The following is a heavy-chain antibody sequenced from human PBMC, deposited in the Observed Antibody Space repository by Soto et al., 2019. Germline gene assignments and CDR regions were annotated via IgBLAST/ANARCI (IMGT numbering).Heavy chain of an antibody. J-gene: IGHJ4*02. Sequence: ASVKVSCKASGYTFTSYAMHWVRQAPGQRLEWMGWINAGNGNTKYSQKFQGRVTITRDTSASTAYMELSSLRSEDTAVYYCARLVDYYDSSGYYFDYWGQGILVTVSS. CDR2: INAGNGNT. V-gene: IGHV1-3*01. D-gene: IGHD3-22*01. CDR1: GYTFTSYA. CDR3: ARLVDYYDSSGYYFDY.